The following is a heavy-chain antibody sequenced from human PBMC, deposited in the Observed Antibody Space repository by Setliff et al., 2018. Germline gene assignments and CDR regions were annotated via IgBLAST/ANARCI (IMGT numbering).Heavy chain of an antibody. CDR3: VRVDMVLSNFDF. CDR1: GDTFNTYT. CDR2: INAGNGHT. V-gene: IGHV1-3*01. D-gene: IGHD5-12*01. Sequence: ASVKVSCKASGDTFNTYTLSWVRQAPGQSPEWVGWINAGNGHTKYSQRFQDRITITSETSATTVYMELRSLRSEDTAVYYCVRVDMVLSNFDFWGQGTLVTVSS. J-gene: IGHJ4*02.